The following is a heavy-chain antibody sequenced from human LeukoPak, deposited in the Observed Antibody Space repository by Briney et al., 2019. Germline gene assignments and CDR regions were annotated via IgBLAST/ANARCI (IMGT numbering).Heavy chain of an antibody. Sequence: GGSLRLSCAASGFAFSDSWMTWIRQAPGKGLEWVAFIKGDGSAKKYVDSVKGRFAISRDNAKNSLFLQMNSLRAEDTAVYYCARDRGWIQHDIWGQGTMVTVSS. CDR3: ARDRGWIQHDI. V-gene: IGHV3-7*01. CDR2: IKGDGSAK. D-gene: IGHD5-18*01. J-gene: IGHJ3*02. CDR1: GFAFSDSW.